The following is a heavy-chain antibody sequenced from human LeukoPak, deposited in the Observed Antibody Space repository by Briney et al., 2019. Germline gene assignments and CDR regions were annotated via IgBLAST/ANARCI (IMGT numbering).Heavy chain of an antibody. V-gene: IGHV3-21*04. CDR3: AKDEGSSAWYDGYFHH. Sequence: GGSLRLSCAASGFTFSSYNMNWVRQAPGKGLEWVSSISGSSSYIYYADSVQGRFTISRDNSKNTLYLQMNSLRAEDTATYYCAKDEGSSAWYDGYFHHWGQGTLVTVSS. CDR2: ISGSSSYI. CDR1: GFTFSSYN. D-gene: IGHD6-19*01. J-gene: IGHJ1*01.